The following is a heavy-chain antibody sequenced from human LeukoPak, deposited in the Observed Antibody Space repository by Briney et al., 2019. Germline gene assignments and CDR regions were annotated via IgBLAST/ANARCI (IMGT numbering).Heavy chain of an antibody. V-gene: IGHV3-30*18. Sequence: PGRSLRLSCAASGFTFSSYGMHWVRQAPGKGLEWVAVISYDGSNKYYADSVKGRFTISRDNSKNTLYLQMNSLRAEDTAVYYCAKDPLAGLVADRQWPVRFGWFDPWGQGTLVTVSS. CDR1: GFTFSSYG. D-gene: IGHD6-19*01. J-gene: IGHJ5*02. CDR3: AKDPLAGLVADRQWPVRFGWFDP. CDR2: ISYDGSNK.